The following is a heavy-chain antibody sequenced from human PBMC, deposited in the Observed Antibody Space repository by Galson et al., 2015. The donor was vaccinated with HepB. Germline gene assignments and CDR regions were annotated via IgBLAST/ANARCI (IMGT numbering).Heavy chain of an antibody. D-gene: IGHD2-21*01. J-gene: IGHJ5*02. CDR3: VRDGGDSYNWFDL. V-gene: IGHV3-48*02. CDR2: ISRSNKVI. CDR1: GFTFSDYR. Sequence: SLRLSCAASGFTFSDYRMNWVRQAPGKGLEWISYISRSNKVIHYADSVKGRFTISRDNAKNSLYLQMDSLRDGDTAVYYCVRDGGDSYNWFDLWGQGTLVTVSS.